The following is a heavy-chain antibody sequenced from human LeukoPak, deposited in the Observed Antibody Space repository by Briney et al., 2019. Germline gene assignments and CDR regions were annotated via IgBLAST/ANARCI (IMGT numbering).Heavy chain of an antibody. Sequence: ASVKVSCKASGYTFTSYYINWVRQAPGQGLEWMGWMNPNSGNTRYAQNFQGRVTITRNTSISTAYMELSSLRSEDTAVYYCARGYYYDSSGYYYYYYMDVWGKGTTVTVSS. CDR1: GYTFTSYY. J-gene: IGHJ6*03. CDR2: MNPNSGNT. V-gene: IGHV1-8*03. CDR3: ARGYYYDSSGYYYYYYMDV. D-gene: IGHD3-22*01.